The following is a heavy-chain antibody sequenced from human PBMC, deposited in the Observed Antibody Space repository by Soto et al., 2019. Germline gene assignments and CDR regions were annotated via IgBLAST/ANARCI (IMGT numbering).Heavy chain of an antibody. J-gene: IGHJ4*02. Sequence: SETLSLTCTVSGGSITIGGYYWSWIRQLPGKGLEWIGHRYYSESTYYNPSLKSRVSISLDTSKNQFSLKLSFVTAADTAMYYCARTKCSGGSCYSLSLDYWGQGTPVTV. CDR1: GGSITIGGYY. D-gene: IGHD2-15*01. CDR2: RYYSEST. CDR3: ARTKCSGGSCYSLSLDY. V-gene: IGHV4-31*03.